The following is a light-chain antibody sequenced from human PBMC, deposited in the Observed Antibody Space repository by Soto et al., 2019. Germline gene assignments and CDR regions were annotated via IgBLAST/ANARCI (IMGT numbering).Light chain of an antibody. CDR3: QQYNNWVLS. CDR2: GSS. J-gene: IGKJ4*01. Sequence: IVLTQSPATLSVSPGERVTLSCRASENVGTNLAWYQQRPGQPPRLLIYGSSTRPTGISATFSGSGSRTEFTHTSSSLQSEDSAVYSCQQYNNWVLSFGGGTRVEIK. V-gene: IGKV3D-15*01. CDR1: ENVGTN.